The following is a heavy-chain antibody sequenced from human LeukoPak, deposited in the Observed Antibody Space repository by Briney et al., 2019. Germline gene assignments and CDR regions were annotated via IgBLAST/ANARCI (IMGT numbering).Heavy chain of an antibody. CDR1: SGSISRYY. Sequence: SETLSLTCTVSSGSISRYYWSWIRQPPGKGLDWIGYIYYTGSTYYNPSLKSRVTISVDTSKNQFSLKLNSVTAADTAVYYCARKSVAVRGAFDIWGQGTMVTVSS. CDR2: IYYTGST. V-gene: IGHV4-59*01. CDR3: ARKSVAVRGAFDI. J-gene: IGHJ3*02. D-gene: IGHD6-19*01.